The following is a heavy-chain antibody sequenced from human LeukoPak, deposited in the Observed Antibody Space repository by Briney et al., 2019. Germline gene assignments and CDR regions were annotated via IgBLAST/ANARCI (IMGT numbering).Heavy chain of an antibody. V-gene: IGHV3-30-3*01. D-gene: IGHD3-10*02. CDR1: GFTFHTYT. Sequence: QSGGSLRLSCAASGFTFHTYTMHWVRQSPGNGLEWVAVISYGGNHIDYAASVQGRFTISRDITKNTLYLEMRGLRDEDTAVYYCARDRVQIWYYVGTFDIWGQGALVTVSS. CDR3: ARDRVQIWYYVGTFDI. CDR2: ISYGGNHI. J-gene: IGHJ4*02.